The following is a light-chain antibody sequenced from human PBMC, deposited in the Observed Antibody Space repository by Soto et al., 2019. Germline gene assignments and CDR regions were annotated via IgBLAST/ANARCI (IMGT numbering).Light chain of an antibody. V-gene: IGKV1-5*03. CDR3: QQNYGTPGT. CDR1: QNVNGW. J-gene: IGKJ1*01. Sequence: DIQMTQSPSSLSASVGDRVTITCRASQNVNGWLAWYQQKPGKAPKLLINKASTLESGVPSRFSGSGSGTEFTLTIGSLQPEDFATYYCQQNYGTPGTFGQGTKVDIK. CDR2: KAS.